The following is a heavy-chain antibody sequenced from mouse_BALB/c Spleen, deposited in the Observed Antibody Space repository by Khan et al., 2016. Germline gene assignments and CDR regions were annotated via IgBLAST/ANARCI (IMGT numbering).Heavy chain of an antibody. CDR2: IRLKSNNYAT. V-gene: IGHV6-6*02. Sequence: EVKLEESGGGLVQPGGSMKLSCVVSGFIFTNYWMNWVRQSPEKGLEWIAEIRLKSNNYATHYAESVKGRFTISRDDYKNSVYLQMNNLRVEDTGIYYCTRDWAWFTYWGQGTLVTVSA. CDR1: GFIFTNYW. J-gene: IGHJ3*01. CDR3: TRDWAWFTY.